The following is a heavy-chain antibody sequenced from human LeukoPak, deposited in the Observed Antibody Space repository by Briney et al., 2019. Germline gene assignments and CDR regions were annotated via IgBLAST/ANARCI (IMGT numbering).Heavy chain of an antibody. D-gene: IGHD2-15*01. CDR2: IYSGGST. Sequence: GGSLRLSCAASGFTVSSNYMSWVRQAPGKGLEWVSVIYSGGSTYYADSVKGRFTISRDNSKNTLYLQMNSLRAEDTAVYYCAREYCRGGSCSSHRYYRDVWGKGPTLSLFS. V-gene: IGHV3-66*02. J-gene: IGHJ6*03. CDR1: GFTVSSNY. CDR3: AREYCRGGSCSSHRYYRDV.